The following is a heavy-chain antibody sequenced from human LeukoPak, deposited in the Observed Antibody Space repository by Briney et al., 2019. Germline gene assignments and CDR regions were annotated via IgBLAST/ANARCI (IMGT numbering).Heavy chain of an antibody. V-gene: IGHV3-23*01. Sequence: GGSLRLSCGASGFTFSSYAMSWVRQAPGKGLEWVSGISGSTGSRHYADSVKGRFTISRDNSKNTLYLQMNSLRAEDTAVYYCAKGPKQQLVGSRGHYFDYWGQGTLVTVSS. CDR1: GFTFSSYA. CDR3: AKGPKQQLVGSRGHYFDY. D-gene: IGHD6-13*01. CDR2: ISGSTGSR. J-gene: IGHJ4*02.